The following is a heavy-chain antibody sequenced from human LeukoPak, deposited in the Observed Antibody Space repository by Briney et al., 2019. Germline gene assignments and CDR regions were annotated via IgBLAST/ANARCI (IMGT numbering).Heavy chain of an antibody. CDR2: IFYSGST. D-gene: IGHD4-17*01. Sequence: PSGTLSLTCTVSGGSISSSSYFWGWIRQPPGKGLEWIGSIFYSGSTYYDPSLDSRVTISIDTSKNQFSLRLSSVTAADTAVYYCARQMNTVTADYWGQGTLVTVSS. V-gene: IGHV4-39*01. CDR1: GGSISSSSYF. CDR3: ARQMNTVTADY. J-gene: IGHJ4*02.